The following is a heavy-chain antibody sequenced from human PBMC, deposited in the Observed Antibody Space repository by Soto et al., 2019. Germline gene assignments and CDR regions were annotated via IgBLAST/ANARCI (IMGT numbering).Heavy chain of an antibody. Sequence: GESLKISCKGSGYSFTSYWIGWVRQMPGKGLEWMGIIYPGDSDTRYSPSFQGQVTISADKSISTAYLQWSSLKASDTAMYYCARLDISGYLARLSPYYYYYGMDVWGQGTTVTVSS. V-gene: IGHV5-51*01. J-gene: IGHJ6*02. CDR3: ARLDISGYLARLSPYYYYYGMDV. D-gene: IGHD3-22*01. CDR2: IYPGDSDT. CDR1: GYSFTSYW.